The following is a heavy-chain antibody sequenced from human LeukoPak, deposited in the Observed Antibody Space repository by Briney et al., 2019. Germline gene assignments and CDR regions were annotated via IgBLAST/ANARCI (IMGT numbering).Heavy chain of an antibody. D-gene: IGHD4-17*01. CDR2: IYYSGST. V-gene: IGHV4-39*01. CDR3: AYGDYVRYFDY. Sequence: SETLSLTCTVSGGSISSSSYYWGWIRQPPGKGLEWIGSIYYSGSTYYNPSLKSRVTISVDTSKNQFSLKLSSVTAADTAVYYCAYGDYVRYFDYWGQGTLVTVSS. CDR1: GGSISSSSYY. J-gene: IGHJ4*02.